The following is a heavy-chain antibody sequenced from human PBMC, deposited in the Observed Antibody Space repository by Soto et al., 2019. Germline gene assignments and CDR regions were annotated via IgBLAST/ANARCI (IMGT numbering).Heavy chain of an antibody. J-gene: IGHJ4*02. CDR1: GGSISSYY. V-gene: IGHV4-59*01. Sequence: SETLSLTCTVSGGSISSYYWSWIRQPPGKGLEWIGYIYYSGSTNYNPSLKSRVTISVDTSKNQFSLKLSSVTAADTAVYFCARFPRGYSYGHFDYWGQGTLVTVSS. D-gene: IGHD5-18*01. CDR2: IYYSGST. CDR3: ARFPRGYSYGHFDY.